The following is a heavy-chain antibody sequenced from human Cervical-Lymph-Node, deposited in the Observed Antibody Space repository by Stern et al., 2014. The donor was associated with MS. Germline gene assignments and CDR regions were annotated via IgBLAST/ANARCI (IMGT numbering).Heavy chain of an antibody. J-gene: IGHJ4*02. Sequence: QVQLGQSGAEVEKPGASVKVSCKASGYTFISYSIHWVRQAPGQRLEWMGWINTANGNTEYSREFQGRVTFTRDTSASTAYMDLSSLRSEDTAVYYRARGPLGDFDQWGQGTLVTVSS. D-gene: IGHD3-16*01. V-gene: IGHV1-3*03. CDR1: GYTFISYS. CDR2: INTANGNT. CDR3: ARGPLGDFDQ.